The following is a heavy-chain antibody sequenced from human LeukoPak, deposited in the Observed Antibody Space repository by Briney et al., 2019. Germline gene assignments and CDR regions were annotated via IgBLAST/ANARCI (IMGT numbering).Heavy chain of an antibody. CDR1: GYTFTGYY. CDR3: ARERKYYYDSSGLLGD. Sequence: ASVKVSCKASGYTFTGYYMHWVRQAPGQGLEWMGRINPNSGGTNYAQKFQGRVTMTRDTSISTAYMELSRLRSDDTAVYYCARERKYYYDSSGLLGDWGQGTLVTVSS. CDR2: INPNSGGT. J-gene: IGHJ4*02. V-gene: IGHV1-2*06. D-gene: IGHD3-22*01.